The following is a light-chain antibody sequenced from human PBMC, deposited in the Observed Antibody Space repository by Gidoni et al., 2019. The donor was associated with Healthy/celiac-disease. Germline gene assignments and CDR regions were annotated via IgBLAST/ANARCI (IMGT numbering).Light chain of an antibody. J-gene: IGKJ4*01. CDR2: DAS. Sequence: DSQMSKSPSSLSASVGDRVTIPCQASQDISNYLNWYQQKPGKAPKLLIYDASNLETGVPSRFSGSGSGTDFTFTISSLQPEDIATYYCQQYDNLPLTFGGGTKVEIK. CDR3: QQYDNLPLT. CDR1: QDISNY. V-gene: IGKV1-33*01.